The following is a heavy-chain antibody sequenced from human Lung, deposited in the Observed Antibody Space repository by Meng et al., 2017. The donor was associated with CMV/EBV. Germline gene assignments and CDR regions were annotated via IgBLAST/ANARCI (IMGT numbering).Heavy chain of an antibody. CDR2: IRYDGSNK. CDR1: GFTFSSYG. D-gene: IGHD3-3*01. Sequence: GGSLRLXCAASGFTFSSYGMHWVRQAPGKGLEWVAFIRYDGSNKYYADSVKGRFTISRDNSKNTLYLQMNSLRAEDTAVYYCAKDLGRDAYYDFWSGPPPPGFDYWXQGTXVTVSS. V-gene: IGHV3-30*02. J-gene: IGHJ4*02. CDR3: AKDLGRDAYYDFWSGPPPPGFDY.